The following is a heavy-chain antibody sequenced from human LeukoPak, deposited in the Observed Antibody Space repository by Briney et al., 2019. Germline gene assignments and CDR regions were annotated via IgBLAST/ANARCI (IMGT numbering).Heavy chain of an antibody. D-gene: IGHD1-7*01. CDR1: GYTFTAYY. J-gene: IGHJ4*02. CDR3: ARDLTGTGATSN. Sequence: ASVKVSCKASGYTFTAYYMHWVRQAPGQGPEWMGWINPNSGDTNYAQKFQDRVTLTRDTSISTAYMELSRLRSDDTAIYYCARDLTGTGATSNWGQGTLVTVSS. V-gene: IGHV1-2*02. CDR2: INPNSGDT.